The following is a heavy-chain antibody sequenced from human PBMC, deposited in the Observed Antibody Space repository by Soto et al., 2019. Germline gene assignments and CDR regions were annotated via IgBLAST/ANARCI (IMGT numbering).Heavy chain of an antibody. Sequence: SQTLSLTCATSGDSVPNNSPAWNWIRQSPSRGLEWLGRTYYRSKWYNDYAVSVKSRITINPDTSKNQLSLQLNSVTPEYTSVYYCLRESVRQQMHYFSGYWVQRTLVTVSS. CDR3: LRESVRQQMHYFSGY. CDR2: TYYRSKWYN. CDR1: GDSVPNNSPA. J-gene: IGHJ4*02. V-gene: IGHV6-1*01. D-gene: IGHD6-13*01.